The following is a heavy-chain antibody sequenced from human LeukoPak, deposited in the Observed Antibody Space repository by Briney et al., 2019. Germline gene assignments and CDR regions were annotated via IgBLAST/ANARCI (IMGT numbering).Heavy chain of an antibody. J-gene: IGHJ4*02. V-gene: IGHV3-11*05. CDR1: GFTFSDYY. Sequence: GGSLRLSCAASGFTFSDYYMTWIRQAPGKGLEWVSYISSSTHYTNYADSVKGRFTISRDNAKNSLYLQMNSLRAEDTAVYYCARDPEARQAAWGQGTLVTVSS. CDR3: ARDPEARQAA. CDR2: ISSSTHYT. D-gene: IGHD6-25*01.